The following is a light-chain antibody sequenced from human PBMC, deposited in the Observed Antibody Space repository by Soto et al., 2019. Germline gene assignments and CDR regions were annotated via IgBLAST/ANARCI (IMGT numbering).Light chain of an antibody. J-gene: IGKJ4*01. Sequence: EIVLTQSPGTLSLSPGERVTLSCRASQSVGRNYLAWYQQKPGQAPRLLIHGASTRATGIPDRFSGSGSGTDFTFTISRLEPEDFAVYYCQQYASLPLTFGGVTKVETK. CDR3: QQYASLPLT. CDR2: GAS. CDR1: QSVGRNY. V-gene: IGKV3-20*01.